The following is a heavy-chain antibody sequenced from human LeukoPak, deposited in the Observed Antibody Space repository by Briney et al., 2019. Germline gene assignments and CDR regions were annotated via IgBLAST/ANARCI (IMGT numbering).Heavy chain of an antibody. V-gene: IGHV1-18*01. CDR3: ARDSPYSSSSLGFDY. D-gene: IGHD6-13*01. J-gene: IGHJ4*02. Sequence: ASVKVSCKASGYKFTSYGVSWVRQAPGQGLEWMGWISGYNGNTNFAQKFQGRVTMTTDTSTSTAYMELRRLRSDDTAVYCCARDSPYSSSSLGFDYWGQGTLVTVSS. CDR2: ISGYNGNT. CDR1: GYKFTSYG.